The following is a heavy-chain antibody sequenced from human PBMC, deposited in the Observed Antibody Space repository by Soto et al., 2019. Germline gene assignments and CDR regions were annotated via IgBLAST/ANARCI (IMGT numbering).Heavy chain of an antibody. CDR1: GYTFTNYA. CDR3: ARDGYCSGGSCFES. J-gene: IGHJ4*02. Sequence: GASVKVSCKASGYTFTNYAMHWVRQAPGQRLEWMGWINAGNGYTKYSQNFQGRVTITRDTSASTAYMELSSLRSEDTAVYYCARDGYCSGGSCFESWGQGTLVTVSS. D-gene: IGHD2-15*01. CDR2: INAGNGYT. V-gene: IGHV1-3*01.